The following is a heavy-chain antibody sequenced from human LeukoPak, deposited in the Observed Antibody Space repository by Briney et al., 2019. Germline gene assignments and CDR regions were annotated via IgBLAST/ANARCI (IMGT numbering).Heavy chain of an antibody. Sequence: TSETLSLTCAVYGGSFSGYYWSWIRQPPGEGLEWIGEINHSGSTNYNPSLKSRVTISVDTSKNQFSLKLSSVTAADTAVYYCARSPRGSGSSTLLGVAFDIWGQGTTVTVSS. CDR2: INHSGST. J-gene: IGHJ3*02. CDR3: ARSPRGSGSSTLLGVAFDI. CDR1: GGSFSGYY. V-gene: IGHV4-34*01. D-gene: IGHD3-10*01.